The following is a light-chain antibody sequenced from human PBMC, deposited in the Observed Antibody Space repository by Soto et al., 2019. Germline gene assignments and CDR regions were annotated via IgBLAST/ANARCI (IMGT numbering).Light chain of an antibody. V-gene: IGLV2-14*03. CDR1: SSDVGGYNY. Sequence: SVLTQPASVSGSPGQSITISCTGTSSDVGGYNYVSWYQQHPGKGPKLMIYEVSNRPSGVSNRFSGSKSGNTATLTISGLQAEDEADYYRSSYTSTTTRVFGTGTQVAVL. CDR3: SSYTSTTTRV. J-gene: IGLJ1*01. CDR2: EVS.